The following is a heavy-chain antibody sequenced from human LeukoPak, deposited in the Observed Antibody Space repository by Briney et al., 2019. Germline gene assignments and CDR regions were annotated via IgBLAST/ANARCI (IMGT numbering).Heavy chain of an antibody. Sequence: KASETLSLTCTVSGGSINGYYWSWIRQPPGKGLEWIGYIYYTGTINYNPSPRSRLTISVDTSKNQFSLNLSSVTAADTAVYYCARQGRDSSDWLGAFDIWGQGTMVTVSS. D-gene: IGHD6-19*01. V-gene: IGHV4-59*08. CDR1: GGSINGYY. J-gene: IGHJ3*02. CDR2: IYYTGTI. CDR3: ARQGRDSSDWLGAFDI.